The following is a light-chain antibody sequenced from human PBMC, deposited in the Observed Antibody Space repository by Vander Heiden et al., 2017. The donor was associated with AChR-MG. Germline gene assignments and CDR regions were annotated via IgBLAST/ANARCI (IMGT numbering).Light chain of an antibody. CDR2: LGS. J-gene: IGKJ2*01. V-gene: IGKV2-28*01. Sequence: DIVMTQSPLSLPVTPREPASISCRSSQSLLHSNGYNYLDWYLQKPGQSPQLLIYLGSNRASGVPDRFSGSGSGTDFTLKISRVEAEDVGVYYCRQALQTPSTFGQGTKLEIK. CDR3: RQALQTPST. CDR1: QSLLHSNGYNY.